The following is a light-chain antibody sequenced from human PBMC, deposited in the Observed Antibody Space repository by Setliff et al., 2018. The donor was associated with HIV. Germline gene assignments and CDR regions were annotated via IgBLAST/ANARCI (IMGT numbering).Light chain of an antibody. CDR2: QAT. V-gene: IGLV2-23*01. CDR1: SNDVGRYDL. J-gene: IGLJ1*01. Sequence: QSALTQPASVSGSPGQSITISCTGTSNDVGRYDLVSWYQQHPARAPKLIIYQATRRPSGVSNRFSVSKSGNVASLTISGLQAEDEADYYCCSNTGSNTFVFGTGTKVTVL. CDR3: CSNTGSNTFV.